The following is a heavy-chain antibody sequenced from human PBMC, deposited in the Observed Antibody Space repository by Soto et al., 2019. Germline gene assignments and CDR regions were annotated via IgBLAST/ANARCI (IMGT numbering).Heavy chain of an antibody. J-gene: IGHJ6*03. D-gene: IGHD4-17*01. CDR2: IYYSGST. CDR3: ARWRASRHFDYGDYPVKENYYYYMDV. CDR1: GGSISSYY. Sequence: SETLSLTCTVSGGSISSYYWSWIRQPPGKGLEWIGYIYYSGSTNYNPSLKSRVTISVDTSKNQFSLKLSSVTAADTAVYYCARWRASRHFDYGDYPVKENYYYYMDVWGKGTTVTVSS. V-gene: IGHV4-59*01.